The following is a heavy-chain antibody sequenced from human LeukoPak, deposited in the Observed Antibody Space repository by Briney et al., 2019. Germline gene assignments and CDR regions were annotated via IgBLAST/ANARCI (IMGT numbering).Heavy chain of an antibody. CDR2: IRSDVSSK. CDR1: GFSFSTYG. Sequence: GGSLRLSCAASGFSFSTYGMHWVRQAPGKGLEWVAIIRSDVSSKYYADSVKGRFTISRENSKKTLYLQMNSLRAEDTAVYYCAKGYCSGCSCYYFDHWGQGTLVTVSS. J-gene: IGHJ4*02. CDR3: AKGYCSGCSCYYFDH. V-gene: IGHV3-30*02. D-gene: IGHD2-15*01.